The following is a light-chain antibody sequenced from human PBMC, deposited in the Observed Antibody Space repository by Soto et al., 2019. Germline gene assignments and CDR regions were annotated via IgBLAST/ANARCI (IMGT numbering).Light chain of an antibody. J-gene: IGLJ1*01. CDR2: DNN. Sequence: QSVLTQPPSVSAAPGQKVTISCSGSSSNIGDNYVSWYQQFPGTAPKLLIYDNNKRPSEIPDRFSGSKSGTSATLGITGLQTGDEADYYCATWDSSLSAGGVFGPGTKLTVL. CDR1: SSNIGDNY. CDR3: ATWDSSLSAGGV. V-gene: IGLV1-51*01.